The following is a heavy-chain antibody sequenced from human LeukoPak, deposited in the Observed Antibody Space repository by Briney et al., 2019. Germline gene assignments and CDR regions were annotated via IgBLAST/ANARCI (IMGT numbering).Heavy chain of an antibody. D-gene: IGHD1-26*01. Sequence: SETLSLTRTVSGGSISSYYWSWIRQPPGEGLEWIGYIYYSGSTNYNPSLKSRVTISVDTSKNQFSLKLSSVTAADTAVYYCARVVGNGYSDYWGQGTLVTVSS. CDR1: GGSISSYY. V-gene: IGHV4-59*01. CDR3: ARVVGNGYSDY. J-gene: IGHJ4*02. CDR2: IYYSGST.